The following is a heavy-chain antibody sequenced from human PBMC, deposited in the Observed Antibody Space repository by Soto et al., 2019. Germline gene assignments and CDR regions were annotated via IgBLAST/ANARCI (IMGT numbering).Heavy chain of an antibody. Sequence: ASVKVSCKASGYTFTSYYMHWVRQAPGQGLEWMGIINPSGGSTSYAQKFQGRVTMTRDTSTSTVYMELSSLRSEDTAVYYCAREPAWGYCSSTSCENWFDPWGQGTQVTVSS. CDR2: INPSGGST. J-gene: IGHJ5*02. CDR1: GYTFTSYY. D-gene: IGHD2-2*01. V-gene: IGHV1-46*01. CDR3: AREPAWGYCSSTSCENWFDP.